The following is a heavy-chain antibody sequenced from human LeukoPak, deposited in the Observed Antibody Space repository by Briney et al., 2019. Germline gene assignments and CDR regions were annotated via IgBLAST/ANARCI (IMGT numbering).Heavy chain of an antibody. Sequence: ASVKVSCKASGYTFTGYYMHWLRQAPGQGLEWMGRINPNSGGTNYAQKFQGRVTMTRDTSISTAYMELSRLRSDDTAVYYCARDEHGGAFDIWGQGTMVTVSS. CDR2: INPNSGGT. CDR1: GYTFTGYY. V-gene: IGHV1-2*06. CDR3: ARDEHGGAFDI. D-gene: IGHD4-23*01. J-gene: IGHJ3*02.